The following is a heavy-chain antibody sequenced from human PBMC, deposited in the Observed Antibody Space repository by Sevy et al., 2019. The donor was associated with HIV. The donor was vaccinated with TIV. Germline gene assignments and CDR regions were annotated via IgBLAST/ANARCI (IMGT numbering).Heavy chain of an antibody. CDR3: TTMGWHGGFDI. CDR1: GFTFSNTW. D-gene: IGHD4-17*01. V-gene: IGHV3-15*01. J-gene: IGHJ3*02. Sequence: GGYLRLSCAASGFTFSNTWMSWVRQAPGKGLELVGRIKSKNDGGTTDYAAPVIGRFTISRDDSKSTLYLRMNSLKIEYTAVYYCTTMGWHGGFDIWGQGAMVTVSS. CDR2: IKSKNDGGTT.